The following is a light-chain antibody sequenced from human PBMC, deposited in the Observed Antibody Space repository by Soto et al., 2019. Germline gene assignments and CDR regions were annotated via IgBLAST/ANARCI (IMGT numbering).Light chain of an antibody. CDR2: EVS. J-gene: IGLJ2*01. CDR1: TSDVGGYDY. Sequence: QSALTQPASVSGSPGQSITISCTGTTSDVGGYDYVSWYQHHPGKAPKLMIYEVSDRPSGVSNRFSGSKSGNTASLTISGLQAEDEAHYYCSSYTTSSPVVFGGGTQLTVL. V-gene: IGLV2-14*01. CDR3: SSYTTSSPVV.